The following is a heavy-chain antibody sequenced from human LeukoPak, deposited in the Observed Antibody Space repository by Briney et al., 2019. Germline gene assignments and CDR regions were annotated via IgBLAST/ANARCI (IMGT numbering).Heavy chain of an antibody. CDR2: IYTSGST. D-gene: IGHD2-2*01. CDR1: GGSISSGSYY. Sequence: SETLSLTCTVSGGSISSGSYYWSWIRQPAGKGLEWIGRIYTSGSTNYNPSLKSRVTISVDTSKNQFSLKLNSVTAADTAVYYCASTLVVPAATNWCDPWGQGTLVTVSS. J-gene: IGHJ5*02. V-gene: IGHV4-61*02. CDR3: ASTLVVPAATNWCDP.